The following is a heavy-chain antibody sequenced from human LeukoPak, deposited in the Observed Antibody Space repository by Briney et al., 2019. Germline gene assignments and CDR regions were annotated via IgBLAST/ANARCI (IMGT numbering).Heavy chain of an antibody. CDR1: GGSISSYY. J-gene: IGHJ6*02. CDR2: IYYSGST. CDR3: ARGPTYYDFWSGYPSDYYGMDV. D-gene: IGHD3-3*01. V-gene: IGHV4-59*01. Sequence: PSETLSLTCTVSGGSISSYYWSWIRQPPGKGLEWIGYIYYSGSTNYNPSLKSRVTISVDTSKNQFSLKLSSVTAADTAVYYCARGPTYYDFWSGYPSDYYGMDVWGQGTTVTVSS.